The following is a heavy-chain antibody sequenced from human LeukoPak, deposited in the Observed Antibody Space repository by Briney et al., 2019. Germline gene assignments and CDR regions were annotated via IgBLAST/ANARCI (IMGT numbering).Heavy chain of an antibody. V-gene: IGHV3-30*18. Sequence: GRSLRLSCAASGFTFSSYGMHWVRQAPGKGLEWVAVISYDGSNKYYADSVKGRFTISRDNSKNTLYLQMNSLRAEDTAVYYCAKGGDIVVVTAALPVDYWGQGTLVTVSS. J-gene: IGHJ4*02. CDR2: ISYDGSNK. D-gene: IGHD2-2*01. CDR1: GFTFSSYG. CDR3: AKGGDIVVVTAALPVDY.